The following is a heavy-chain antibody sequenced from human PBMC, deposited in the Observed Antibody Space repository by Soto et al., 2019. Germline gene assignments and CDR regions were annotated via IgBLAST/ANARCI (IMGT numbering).Heavy chain of an antibody. Sequence: GGSLRLSCAASGFTFTRYSMNWVRQAPGKGLEWVSSISSTTNYIYYGDSMKGRFTISRDSAKNSLYLEMNSLRAEDTAVYYCARESEDLTSNFDYWGQGTLVTVSS. V-gene: IGHV3-21*06. CDR1: GFTFTRYS. CDR2: ISSTTNYI. J-gene: IGHJ4*02. CDR3: ARESEDLTSNFDY.